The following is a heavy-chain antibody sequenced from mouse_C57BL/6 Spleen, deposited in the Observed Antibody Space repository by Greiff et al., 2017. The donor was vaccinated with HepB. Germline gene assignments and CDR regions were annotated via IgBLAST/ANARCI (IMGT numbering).Heavy chain of an antibody. D-gene: IGHD1-1*01. CDR2: INPSNGGT. J-gene: IGHJ1*03. V-gene: IGHV1-53*01. CDR3: ARKDYYGSSSRWYFDV. CDR1: GYTFTSYW. Sequence: QVQLQQPGTELVKPGASVKLSCKASGYTFTSYWMHWVKQSPGQGLEWIGNINPSNGGTNYNEKFKSKATLTVDKSSSTAYMQLSSLTSEDSAVYYCARKDYYGSSSRWYFDVWGTGTTVTVSS.